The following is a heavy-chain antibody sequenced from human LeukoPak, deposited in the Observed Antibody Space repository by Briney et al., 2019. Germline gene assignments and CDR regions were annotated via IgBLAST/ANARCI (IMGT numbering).Heavy chain of an antibody. Sequence: GASVKVSCKASGYTFTRYAMNWVRQAPGQGLKWMGWINPNSGGTNYAQKFQGRVTMTRDASISTAYMELSRLRSDDTAVYYCARGGFEEVVPAAILKDQRYYYYMDVWGKGTTVTVSS. CDR1: GYTFTRYA. J-gene: IGHJ6*03. CDR2: INPNSGGT. CDR3: ARGGFEEVVPAAILKDQRYYYYMDV. D-gene: IGHD2-2*02. V-gene: IGHV1-2*02.